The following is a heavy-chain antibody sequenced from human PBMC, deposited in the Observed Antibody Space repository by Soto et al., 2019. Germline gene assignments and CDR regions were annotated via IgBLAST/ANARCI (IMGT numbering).Heavy chain of an antibody. CDR3: TRGYCSGGSCYPWGGYYFDY. J-gene: IGHJ4*02. Sequence: GESLKISCVASGFNFRYYAMHWVRQAPGKGLEWVGFIRSKAYGGTTEYAASVKGRFTISRDDSKSIAYLQMNSLKTEDTAVYYCTRGYCSGGSCYPWGGYYFDYWGQGTLVTVSS. CDR2: IRSKAYGGTT. D-gene: IGHD2-15*01. CDR1: GFNFRYYA. V-gene: IGHV3-49*02.